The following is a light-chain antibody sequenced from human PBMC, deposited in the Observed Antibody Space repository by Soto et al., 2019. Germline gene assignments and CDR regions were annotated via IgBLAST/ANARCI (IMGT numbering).Light chain of an antibody. CDR2: DAS. V-gene: IGKV3-11*01. CDR3: PQRSIWRST. Sequence: EIVLTQCPATLSLSPGHRATLSRRASESVSRYLAWYQQKPGQAPRLLIYDASNRATGIPAKFSGSGSGTDFTLTITSLEPDECAGYYCPQRSIWRSTFGVGNKVAIK. J-gene: IGKJ4*01. CDR1: ESVSRY.